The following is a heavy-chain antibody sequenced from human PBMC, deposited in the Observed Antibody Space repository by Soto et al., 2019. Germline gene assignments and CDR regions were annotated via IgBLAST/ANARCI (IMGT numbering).Heavy chain of an antibody. D-gene: IGHD3-16*01. CDR1: GYTFNSYY. CDR2: INPNSDVT. V-gene: IGHV1-2*02. J-gene: IGHJ4*02. Sequence: QVQLVQSGAEVKKPGASVKVSCKASGYTFNSYYIHWVRQAPGQGLEWMGWINPNSDVTGYAQSFPGSVTMNRDMSMTTAYMDLTRLRSDDTAVYYCVRVGLNRNYDFDFWGQGPLITVSS. CDR3: VRVGLNRNYDFDF.